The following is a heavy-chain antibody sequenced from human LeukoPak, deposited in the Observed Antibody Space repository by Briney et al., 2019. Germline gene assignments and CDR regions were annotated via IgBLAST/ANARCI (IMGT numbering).Heavy chain of an antibody. CDR1: GGSISSYY. J-gene: IGHJ6*03. CDR3: ARVAVAGTRNYYYYMDV. CDR2: IYTSGST. V-gene: IGHV4-4*07. Sequence: SETLSLTCTVSGGSISSYYWSWIRQPAGKGLEWVGRIYTSGSTNYNPSLKSRVTMSVDTSKNQFSLKLSSVTAADTAVYYCARVAVAGTRNYYYYMDVWGKGTTVTVSS. D-gene: IGHD6-19*01.